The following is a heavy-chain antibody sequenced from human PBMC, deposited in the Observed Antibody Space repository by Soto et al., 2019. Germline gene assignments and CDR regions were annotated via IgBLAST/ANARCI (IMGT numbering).Heavy chain of an antibody. V-gene: IGHV5-51*01. CDR3: ARAYGVVIEFDY. J-gene: IGHJ4*02. CDR1: GYTFSDFW. CDR2: VYPGDSET. Sequence: EVHLVQSGAEVKKTGESLKISCQASGYTFSDFWIGWVRQMPGKGLEWIGMVYPGDSETRYSPSFQGQVTISADRSNTTAHLQWSSLKASDTAIYFCARAYGVVIEFDYWGQGTLLTVSS. D-gene: IGHD3-3*01.